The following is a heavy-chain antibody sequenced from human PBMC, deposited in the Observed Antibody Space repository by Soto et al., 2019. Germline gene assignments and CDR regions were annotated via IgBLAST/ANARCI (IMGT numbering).Heavy chain of an antibody. CDR1: SGSISSSNW. D-gene: IGHD1-20*01. CDR2: IYHSGST. J-gene: IGHJ4*02. Sequence: QVQLQESGPGLVKPSGTLSLTCAVSSGSISSSNWWSWVRQPPGKGLEWIGEIYHSGSTNYNPSLKSRVTISVDKSKNQFSLKLSSVTAADTAVYYCARERYNWNDGRWGRFDYWGQGTLVTVSS. V-gene: IGHV4-4*02. CDR3: ARERYNWNDGRWGRFDY.